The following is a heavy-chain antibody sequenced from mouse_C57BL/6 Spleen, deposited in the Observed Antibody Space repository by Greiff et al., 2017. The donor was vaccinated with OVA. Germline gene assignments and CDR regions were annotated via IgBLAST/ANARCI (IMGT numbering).Heavy chain of an antibody. Sequence: VQRVESGPELVKPGASVKISCKASGYAFSSSWMNWVKQRPGKGLEWIGRIYPGDGDTNYNGKFKGKATLTADKSSSTAYMQLSSLTSEDSAVYFCAREGVFDYWGQGTTLTVSS. CDR3: AREGVFDY. V-gene: IGHV1-82*01. J-gene: IGHJ2*01. CDR2: IYPGDGDT. CDR1: GYAFSSSW.